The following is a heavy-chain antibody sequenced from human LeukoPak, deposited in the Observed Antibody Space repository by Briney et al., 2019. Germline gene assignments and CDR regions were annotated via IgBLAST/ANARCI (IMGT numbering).Heavy chain of an antibody. CDR3: AKGKGSSSSSSDW. CDR2: ISDSGGRT. J-gene: IGHJ4*02. D-gene: IGHD2-15*01. V-gene: IGHV3-23*01. CDR1: GFTFNTYA. Sequence: GGSLRLSCAASGFTFNTYAMNWGRQAPGEGLEWVSAISDSGGRTYSADSVKGRFSISRDNSKNTVYLQIHRLRAEDTAVYYCAKGKGSSSSSSDWWGQGTLVTVSS.